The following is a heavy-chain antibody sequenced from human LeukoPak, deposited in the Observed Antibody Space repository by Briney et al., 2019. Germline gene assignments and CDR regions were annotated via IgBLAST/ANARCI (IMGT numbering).Heavy chain of an antibody. Sequence: GGSLRLSCAASGFTFSGSTMHWVRQASGKGLEWVGRIRSKVNNYATTYAASVKGRFTVSRDDSKNTAYLQMNSLKTEDTAVYYCTRAGYPGDYYFDYWGQGTLVTVSS. CDR3: TRAGYPGDYYFDY. D-gene: IGHD3-16*01. CDR2: IRSKVNNYAT. V-gene: IGHV3-73*01. CDR1: GFTFSGST. J-gene: IGHJ4*02.